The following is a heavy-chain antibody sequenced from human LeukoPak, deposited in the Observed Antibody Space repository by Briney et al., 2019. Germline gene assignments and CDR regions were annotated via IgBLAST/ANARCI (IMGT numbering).Heavy chain of an antibody. CDR2: VYYRGNT. V-gene: IGHV4-39*01. D-gene: IGHD2-2*01. Sequence: PSETLSLTCTVSGGTVSSISYSWGWIRQPPGKGFEWIGTVYYRGNTYYNPTLRSRVTISLDTSKSQFSLKVTSVTAADTAVYYCVRRRDCTSSSCYSGYFDPWGQGTLVTDS. J-gene: IGHJ5*02. CDR3: VRRRDCTSSSCYSGYFDP. CDR1: GGTVSSISYS.